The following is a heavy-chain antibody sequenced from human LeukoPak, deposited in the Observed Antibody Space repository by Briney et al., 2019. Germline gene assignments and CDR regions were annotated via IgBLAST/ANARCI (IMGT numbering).Heavy chain of an antibody. CDR3: AKDPSAYGGTSY. Sequence: GGSLRLSCAASGFTFSSYLMNWVRQAPGKGLEWVSAITGSGGSTNYADSVKGRFTIYGDNSKNTLYLQMNSLRAEDTAVYYCAKDPSAYGGTSYWGQGTLVTVSS. V-gene: IGHV3-23*01. J-gene: IGHJ4*02. CDR2: ITGSGGST. CDR1: GFTFSSYL. D-gene: IGHD4-23*01.